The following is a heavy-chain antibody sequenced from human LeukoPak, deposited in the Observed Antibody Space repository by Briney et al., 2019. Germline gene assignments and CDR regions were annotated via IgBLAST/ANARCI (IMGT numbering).Heavy chain of an antibody. Sequence: PGGSLRLSCAASGFTFSSYAMSWVRQAPGKGLEWVSAISGSGGSTYYADSVKGRFTISRDNSKNTLYLQVKSLTAEDTAVYYCAKPEVGVASIDCWGQGTLVTVSS. J-gene: IGHJ4*02. D-gene: IGHD2-2*01. CDR3: AKPEVGVASIDC. V-gene: IGHV3-23*01. CDR1: GFTFSSYA. CDR2: ISGSGGST.